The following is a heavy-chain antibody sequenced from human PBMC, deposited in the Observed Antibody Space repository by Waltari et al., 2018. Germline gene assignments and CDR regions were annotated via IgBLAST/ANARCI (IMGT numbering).Heavy chain of an antibody. CDR1: GGPISSNPYY. V-gene: IGHV4-39*07. Sequence: QLQLQESGPRLVKPSETLSLSCTVSGGPISSNPYYWVWIRQPPGKGLERIGSIYYSGSTYYNPSLKSRVTIAVDTAKNQVSLKLTYVSAADTAVYYCARDVDMSFYYYMDVWGKGTTVTISS. CDR2: IYYSGST. J-gene: IGHJ6*03. D-gene: IGHD2-21*01. CDR3: ARDVDMSFYYYMDV.